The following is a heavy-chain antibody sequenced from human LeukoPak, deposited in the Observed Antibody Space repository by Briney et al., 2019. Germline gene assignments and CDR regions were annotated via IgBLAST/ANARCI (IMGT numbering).Heavy chain of an antibody. D-gene: IGHD3-22*01. CDR2: ISSNGGRT. V-gene: IGHV3-64*01. CDR1: GFAFRSYG. Sequence: QPGGSLRLSCAASGFAFRSYGMHWVRQAPGKGLEYVSAISSNGGRTYYANSVKGRFTISRDNSRNTLYLQMGSLRAEDMAVYYCATYYYDSGGFHFHHWGQGTLVTVSP. J-gene: IGHJ1*01. CDR3: ATYYYDSGGFHFHH.